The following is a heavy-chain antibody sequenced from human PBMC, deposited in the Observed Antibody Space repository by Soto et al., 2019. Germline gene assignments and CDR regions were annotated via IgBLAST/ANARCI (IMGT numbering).Heavy chain of an antibody. D-gene: IGHD3-22*01. Sequence: GASVKVSCKASGGTFSSYAISWVRQAPGQGLEWMGGIIPIFGTANYAQKFQGRVTITADESTSTAYMELSSLRPEDTAVYYCASAPFVPDTYYYDSTVFDPWGQGTLVTVSS. V-gene: IGHV1-69*13. CDR3: ASAPFVPDTYYYDSTVFDP. J-gene: IGHJ5*02. CDR1: GGTFSSYA. CDR2: IIPIFGTA.